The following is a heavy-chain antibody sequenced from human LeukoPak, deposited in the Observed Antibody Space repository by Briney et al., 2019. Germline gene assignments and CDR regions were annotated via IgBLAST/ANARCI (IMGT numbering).Heavy chain of an antibody. CDR3: AKDRGGSSELGDAFDV. D-gene: IGHD1-26*01. CDR1: GFTFSRYS. J-gene: IGHJ3*01. Sequence: GGSLRLSCAASGFTFSRYSMNWVRQAPGKGLEWVSSISTSSSYIYYADSVKGRFTISRDNAKNSLYLQMNSLRVEDTALYYCAKDRGGSSELGDAFDVWGQGTMVRVSS. CDR2: ISTSSSYI. V-gene: IGHV3-21*04.